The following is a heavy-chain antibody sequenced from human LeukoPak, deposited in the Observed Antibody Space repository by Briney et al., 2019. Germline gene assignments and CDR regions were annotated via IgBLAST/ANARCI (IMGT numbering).Heavy chain of an antibody. J-gene: IGHJ3*02. D-gene: IGHD5-18*01. CDR2: INHGGFT. Sequence: SETLSLTCAVSGASLSGYYWRWIRQSPGKGLEWIGEINHGGFTNYNPSLKSRVTISVDTSRNQIALRLSSLTAADTAVYFCARSHLWPSGTFDIWGQGTVVAVSS. V-gene: IGHV4-34*01. CDR1: GASLSGYY. CDR3: ARSHLWPSGTFDI.